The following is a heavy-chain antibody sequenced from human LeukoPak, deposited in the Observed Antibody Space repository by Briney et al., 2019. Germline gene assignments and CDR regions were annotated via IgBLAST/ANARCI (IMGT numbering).Heavy chain of an antibody. Sequence: SETLSLTCPLSGASISSYYWSWIRQPPGKGLEWIGYIYYSGSTNYNPSLKSRVTISVDTSKNQFCLKLSSVTAADTAVYYCARSPKYCSSTSCYHLWFGEFDYWGQGTLVTVSS. CDR2: IYYSGST. V-gene: IGHV4-59*12. CDR3: ARSPKYCSSTSCYHLWFGEFDY. D-gene: IGHD2-2*01. J-gene: IGHJ4*02. CDR1: GASISSYY.